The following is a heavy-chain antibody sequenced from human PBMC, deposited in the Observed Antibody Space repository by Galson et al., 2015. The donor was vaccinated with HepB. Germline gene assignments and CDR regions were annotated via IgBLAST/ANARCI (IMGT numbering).Heavy chain of an antibody. D-gene: IGHD2-2*01. Sequence: SVKVSCKASGYTFTSYAMHWVRQAPGQRLEWMGWINAGNGNTKYSQKFQGRVTITRDTSASTAYMELSSLRSEDTAVYYCARDSAPAATRGYYYYMDVWGKGTTVTVSS. V-gene: IGHV1-3*01. CDR3: ARDSAPAATRGYYYYMDV. CDR1: GYTFTSYA. J-gene: IGHJ6*03. CDR2: INAGNGNT.